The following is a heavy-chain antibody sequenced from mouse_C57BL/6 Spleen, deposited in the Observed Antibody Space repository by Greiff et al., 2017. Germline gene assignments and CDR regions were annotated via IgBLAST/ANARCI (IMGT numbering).Heavy chain of an antibody. CDR3: ARRYYGNYDYAMDY. D-gene: IGHD2-1*01. Sequence: QVQLQQSGAELVRPGSSVKLSCKASGYTFTSYWMDWVKQRPGQGLEWIGNIYPSDSETHYNQKFKDKATLTVDKSSSTAYMQLSSLTSKDSAVYYCARRYYGNYDYAMDYWGKGTSGTVSS. CDR2: IYPSDSET. CDR1: GYTFTSYW. J-gene: IGHJ4*01. V-gene: IGHV1-61*01.